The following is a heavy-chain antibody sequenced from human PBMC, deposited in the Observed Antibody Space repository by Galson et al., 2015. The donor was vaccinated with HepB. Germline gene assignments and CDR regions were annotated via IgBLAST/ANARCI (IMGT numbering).Heavy chain of an antibody. Sequence: SVKVSCKASGYTFTTYGISWVRQAPGQGLEWMGWITPYNGNTNYAQRVQGRVTMTTDTSTSTAYMELRSLRSDDTAVYYCARDYCSSTSCRELYGMDVRGQGTTVTVSS. V-gene: IGHV1-18*01. D-gene: IGHD2-2*01. CDR3: ARDYCSSTSCRELYGMDV. J-gene: IGHJ6*02. CDR2: ITPYNGNT. CDR1: GYTFTTYG.